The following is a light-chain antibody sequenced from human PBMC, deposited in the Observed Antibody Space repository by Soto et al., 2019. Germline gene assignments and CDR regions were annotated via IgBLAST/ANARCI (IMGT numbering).Light chain of an antibody. CDR3: QSYDSSLRGHV. CDR1: SSNIEAAYD. CDR2: GNN. J-gene: IGLJ1*01. V-gene: IGLV1-40*03. Sequence: QSALTQPPSVSGAPGQRVTISFTGSSSNIEAAYDVHWYQHLPGTAPKLLIYGNNNRPSGVPDRFSGSKSGASASLAITGLQAEDEADYYCQSYDSSLRGHVFGTGTKVTV.